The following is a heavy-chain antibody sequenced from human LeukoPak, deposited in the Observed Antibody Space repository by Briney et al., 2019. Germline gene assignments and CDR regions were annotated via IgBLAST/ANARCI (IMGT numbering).Heavy chain of an antibody. CDR2: IYYSGST. Sequence: PSETLSLTCTVSGGSISSSSYYWGWIRQPPGKGLEWIGSIYYSGSTYYNPSLKSRVTISVDTSKNQFSLKLSSVTAADTAVYYCARAIAARTRGGVDVWGQGTTVTVSS. CDR1: GGSISSSSYY. J-gene: IGHJ6*02. D-gene: IGHD6-6*01. CDR3: ARAIAARTRGGVDV. V-gene: IGHV4-39*01.